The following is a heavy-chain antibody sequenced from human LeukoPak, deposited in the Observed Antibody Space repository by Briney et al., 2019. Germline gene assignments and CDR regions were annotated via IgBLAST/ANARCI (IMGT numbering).Heavy chain of an antibody. J-gene: IGHJ6*03. CDR1: GGSISSYY. V-gene: IGHV4-4*07. CDR3: ARDHGLDTVFYYYYMDV. Sequence: PSETLSLTCTVSGGSISSYYWSWIRQPAGKGLEWIGRIYYSGSTYYNPSLKSRVTISVDTSKNQFSLKLSSVTAADTAVYYCARDHGLDTVFYYYYMDVWGKGTTVTISS. D-gene: IGHD5-18*01. CDR2: IYYSGST.